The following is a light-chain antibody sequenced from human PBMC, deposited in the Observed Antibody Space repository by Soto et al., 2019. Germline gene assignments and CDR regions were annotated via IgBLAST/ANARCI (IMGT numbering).Light chain of an antibody. V-gene: IGLV7-46*01. Sequence: QAVVTQEPSLTVSPGGTVTLTCGSSSGAVTSGHYPYWFQQKPGQAPRTLIYDTTNRHSWTPVRFSGSLLGGKAALTLSGAQPEDEADYYCLLSYNYGPSVFGGGTKLTVL. CDR2: DTT. J-gene: IGLJ2*01. CDR1: SGAVTSGHY. CDR3: LLSYNYGPSV.